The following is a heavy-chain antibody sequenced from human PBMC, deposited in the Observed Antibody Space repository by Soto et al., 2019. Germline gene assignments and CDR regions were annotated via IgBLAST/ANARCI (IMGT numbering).Heavy chain of an antibody. J-gene: IGHJ6*02. CDR2: IIPIFGTA. CDR3: ARGPYYDFWGTIPRGYYYYYYGMDV. Sequence: QVQLVQSGAEVKKPGSSVKVSCKASGGTFSSYAISWVRQAPGQGLEWMGGIIPIFGTANYAQKFQGRVTITADESTSTAYMELRSLRSEDTAVYYCARGPYYDFWGTIPRGYYYYYYGMDVWGQGTTVTVSS. CDR1: GGTFSSYA. V-gene: IGHV1-69*01. D-gene: IGHD3-3*01.